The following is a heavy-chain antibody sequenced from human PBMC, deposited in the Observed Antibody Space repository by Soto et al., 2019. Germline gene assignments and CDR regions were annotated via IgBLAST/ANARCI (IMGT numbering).Heavy chain of an antibody. Sequence: QVQLVQSGGEVKRPGASVKVSCKTSGYTFSNYGITWVRQAPGQPLEWLGWISLYSDGTNYPQKVQGRVSMTTDTSTTTAYMELRSLRSDDTAVYYCARVVPGAEAWFGPWGQGTLVTVSS. CDR2: ISLYSDGT. V-gene: IGHV1-18*01. CDR3: ARVVPGAEAWFGP. D-gene: IGHD2-2*01. J-gene: IGHJ5*02. CDR1: GYTFSNYG.